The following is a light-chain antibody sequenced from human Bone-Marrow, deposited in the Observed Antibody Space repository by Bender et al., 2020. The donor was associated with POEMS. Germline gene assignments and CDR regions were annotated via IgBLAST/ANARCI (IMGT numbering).Light chain of an antibody. CDR3: QAWDTYSVI. CDR1: DLGDKY. V-gene: IGLV3-1*01. CDR2: QDT. Sequence: SYEMTQPHSVSVSPGQTASITCSGDDLGDKYVAWYQQKPGQSPVLVIYQDTKRPSGIPERFSGSNSGNTATLTISGTQAMDEADYYCQAWDTYSVIFGGGTKLTVL. J-gene: IGLJ2*01.